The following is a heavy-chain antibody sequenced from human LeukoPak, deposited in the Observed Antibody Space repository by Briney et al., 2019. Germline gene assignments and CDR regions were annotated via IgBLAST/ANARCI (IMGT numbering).Heavy chain of an antibody. V-gene: IGHV4-34*01. J-gene: IGHJ4*02. Sequence: SETLPLTCTVDGGSFSGSHLSWIRQSPERGLEWIAEIDHTGETHYNPSLKSRVTLSLDMTKSHFSLGLRSLTAADTAVYYCARGYYFDYWGRGTLVTVS. CDR1: GGSFSGSH. CDR3: ARGYYFDY. CDR2: IDHTGET.